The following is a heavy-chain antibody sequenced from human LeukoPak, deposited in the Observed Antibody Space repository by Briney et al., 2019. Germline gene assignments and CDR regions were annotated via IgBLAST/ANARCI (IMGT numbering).Heavy chain of an antibody. CDR3: AIDSSGYWGTGY. V-gene: IGHV4-59*04. Sequence: SETLSLTCTISGGSISTYYWSWIRQPPGKGLEWIGSIYYSGSTYYNPSLKSRVTISVDTSKNQFSLKLSSVTAADTAVYYCAIDSSGYWGTGYWGQGTLVTVSS. CDR1: GGSISTYY. CDR2: IYYSGST. J-gene: IGHJ4*02. D-gene: IGHD3-22*01.